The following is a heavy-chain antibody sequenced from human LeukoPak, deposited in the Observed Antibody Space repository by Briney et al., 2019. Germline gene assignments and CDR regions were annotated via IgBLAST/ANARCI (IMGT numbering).Heavy chain of an antibody. D-gene: IGHD6-13*01. CDR3: TRGIAAAAPVS. CDR1: GFTFGDYA. Sequence: GGSLGLSCTASGFTFGDYAMSWFRQAPGKGLEWVGFIRSKAYGGTTEYAASVKGRFTISREDSKSIAYLQMNSLKTEDTAVYYCTRGIAAAAPVSWGQGTLVTVSS. CDR2: IRSKAYGGTT. J-gene: IGHJ4*02. V-gene: IGHV3-49*03.